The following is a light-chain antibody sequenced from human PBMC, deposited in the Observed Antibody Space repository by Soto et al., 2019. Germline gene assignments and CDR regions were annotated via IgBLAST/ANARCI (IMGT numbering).Light chain of an antibody. V-gene: IGKV3-15*01. J-gene: IGKJ5*01. CDR2: GAS. Sequence: EIVMTQSPATLSVSPLEIVTLSFMASQSISDNLAWSQQKPGQAPRLLIYGASVRATGIPARFSGSGSGTEFTLTISSLQSEDFAVYYCQQYNNWPPFTFGQGTRLEIK. CDR3: QQYNNWPPFT. CDR1: QSISDN.